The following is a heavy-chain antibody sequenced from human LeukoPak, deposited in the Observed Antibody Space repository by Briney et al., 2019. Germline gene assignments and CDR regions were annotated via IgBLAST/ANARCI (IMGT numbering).Heavy chain of an antibody. CDR1: GGSFSGYY. CDR2: INHSGST. Sequence: ETLSLTCAVYGGSFSGYYWSWIRQPPGKGLEWIGEINHSGSTNYNPSLKSRVTISVDTSKNQFSLKLSSVTAADTAVYYCAKVRYCSGVNCYPDDNWGQGTLVTVSS. D-gene: IGHD2-15*01. CDR3: AKVRYCSGVNCYPDDN. J-gene: IGHJ4*02. V-gene: IGHV4-34*01.